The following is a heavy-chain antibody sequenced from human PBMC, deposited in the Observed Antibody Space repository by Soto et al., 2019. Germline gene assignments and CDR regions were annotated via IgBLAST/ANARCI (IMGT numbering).Heavy chain of an antibody. CDR2: ISGSGGST. V-gene: IGHV3-23*01. CDR3: AKVMGSSGHPWAFDI. D-gene: IGHD6-19*01. Sequence: GWSLRLSFAASGFTFSSYAMSWVRQAPGKGLEWVSAISGSGGSTYYADSVKGRFTISRDNSKNTLYPQMNSLRAEDTAVYYCAKVMGSSGHPWAFDIWGQGTMVTVSS. J-gene: IGHJ3*02. CDR1: GFTFSSYA.